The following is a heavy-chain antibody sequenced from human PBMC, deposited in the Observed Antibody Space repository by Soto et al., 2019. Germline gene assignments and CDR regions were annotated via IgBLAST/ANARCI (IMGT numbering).Heavy chain of an antibody. CDR3: ARTTAVPNTLRSRYFFDY. CDR2: VYYSGTT. V-gene: IGHV4-61*01. D-gene: IGHD4-17*01. Sequence: SDTLSLACSVCGGCVCGKTEYWSWVRQPPGKRLEWIGYVYYSGTTNYNPSLKSRVTISVDLSKNRFSLRLSSVTTADTALYDCARTTAVPNTLRSRYFFDYWGQGTLVTVSS. CDR1: GGCVCGKTEY. J-gene: IGHJ4*02.